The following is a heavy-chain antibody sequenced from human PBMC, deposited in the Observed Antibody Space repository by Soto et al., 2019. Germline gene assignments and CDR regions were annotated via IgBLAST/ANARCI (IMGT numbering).Heavy chain of an antibody. CDR3: ARGASDYGDRVDY. D-gene: IGHD4-17*01. CDR2: LHSDGGT. Sequence: EVQLVETGGGLIQPGGSLRLACTASGFSVSNNYMSWVRQAPAKGLEWVSILHSDGGTYYADSVRGRFTVSRVNSQNTLYLQMNSLRAEDTAVYYCARGASDYGDRVDYWGQGTLVTVSS. V-gene: IGHV3-53*02. CDR1: GFSVSNNY. J-gene: IGHJ4*02.